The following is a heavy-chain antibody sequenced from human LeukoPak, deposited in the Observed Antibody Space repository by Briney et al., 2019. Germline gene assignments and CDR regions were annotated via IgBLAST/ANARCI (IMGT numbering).Heavy chain of an antibody. CDR2: ISASGVST. J-gene: IGHJ4*02. D-gene: IGHD3-16*01. CDR1: GFTFNSYA. V-gene: IGHV3-23*01. CDR3: AGQGGNFAY. Sequence: GGPLRLSCAASGFTFNSYAMSWVRQAPAKRQEWVSIISASGVSTYYADSVKGRFTISRDNSKTTLYLQMNCLRGEDTGVYYCAGQGGNFAYWGEGALVTVSS.